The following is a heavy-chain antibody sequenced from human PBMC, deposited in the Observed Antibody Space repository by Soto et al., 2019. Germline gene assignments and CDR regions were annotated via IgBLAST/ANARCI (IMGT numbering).Heavy chain of an antibody. CDR3: ARAGSYTPGFDC. CDR2: IARGGTT. V-gene: IGHV4-4*02. CDR1: GGSLSSADW. Sequence: QLQESGPGLVEPSGTLSLACGVSGGSLSSADWWSWVRLPPGKGLEWIGEIARGGTTVYNPSRMSRVSMSLDTSKNHFSLKVTSMTAADTALYYCARAGSYTPGFDCWGQGTLVTVSS. J-gene: IGHJ4*02. D-gene: IGHD3-3*01.